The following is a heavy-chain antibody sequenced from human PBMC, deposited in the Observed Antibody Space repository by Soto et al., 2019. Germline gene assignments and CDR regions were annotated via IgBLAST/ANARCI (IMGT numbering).Heavy chain of an antibody. J-gene: IGHJ6*02. D-gene: IGHD1-26*01. CDR3: ARPKLEWENNYYYYYGMDV. V-gene: IGHV3-48*02. CDR1: GFTFSSYS. CDR2: ISSSSSTI. Sequence: GGSLRLSCAASGFTFSSYSMNWVRQAPWKGLEWVSYISSSSSTIYYADSVKGRFTISRDNAKNSLYLQMNSLRDEDTAVYYCARPKLEWENNYYYYYGMDVWGQGTTVTVSS.